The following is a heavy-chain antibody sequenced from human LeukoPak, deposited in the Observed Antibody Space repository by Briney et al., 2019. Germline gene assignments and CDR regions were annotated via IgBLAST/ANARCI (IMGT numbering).Heavy chain of an antibody. J-gene: IGHJ6*02. D-gene: IGHD3-3*01. Sequence: GSLRLSCAASGFTFSSYWMHWVRQAPGKGLVWVSRINSDGSSTSYADSVKGRFTISRDNAKNTLYLQMNSLRAEDTAVYYCARVRSGAHYDFWSGYYGGGYGMDVWGQGTTVTVSS. V-gene: IGHV3-74*01. CDR3: ARVRSGAHYDFWSGYYGGGYGMDV. CDR2: INSDGSST. CDR1: GFTFSSYW.